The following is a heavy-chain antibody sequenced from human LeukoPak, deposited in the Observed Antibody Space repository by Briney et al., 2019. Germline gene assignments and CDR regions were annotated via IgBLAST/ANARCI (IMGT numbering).Heavy chain of an antibody. CDR2: IYYSGST. CDR1: GGSISSYY. V-gene: IGHV4-59*01. Sequence: SETLSLTCTVSGGSISSYYWSWIRQPPGKGLEWIGYIYYSGSTNYNPSLKSRVTISVDTSKNQFSLKLSSVTAADTAVYYCARGPGGCSSTSCYFGYYFDYWGQGTLVTVSS. D-gene: IGHD2-2*01. CDR3: ARGPGGCSSTSCYFGYYFDY. J-gene: IGHJ4*02.